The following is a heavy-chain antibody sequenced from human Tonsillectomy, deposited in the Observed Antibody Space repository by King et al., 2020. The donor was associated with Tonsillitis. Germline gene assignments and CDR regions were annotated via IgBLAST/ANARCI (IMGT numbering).Heavy chain of an antibody. Sequence: QLQESGPGLVKPSETLSLTCTVSGGSISSYYWSWIRQPPGKGLEWIGYIYYSGSTNYNPSLKSRVTISVDTSKNQFSLKLSSVTAVDTAVYYCARGLDGYIFDYWGQGTLVTVSS. V-gene: IGHV4-59*01. CDR2: IYYSGST. J-gene: IGHJ4*02. D-gene: IGHD5-24*01. CDR1: GGSISSYY. CDR3: ARGLDGYIFDY.